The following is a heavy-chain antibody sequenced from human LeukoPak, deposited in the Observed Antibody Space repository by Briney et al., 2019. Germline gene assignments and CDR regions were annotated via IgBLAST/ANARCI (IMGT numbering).Heavy chain of an antibody. D-gene: IGHD6-19*01. J-gene: IGHJ4*02. CDR3: ARALGTGWSQKE. Sequence: GGSLRLSCAASGVTFSSYSMNWVRQAPGKGLEWVSSISSSSSYIYYADSVKGRFTISRDNAKNSLYLQMNSLRAEDTAVYYCARALGTGWSQKEWGQGTMVTVSS. CDR1: GVTFSSYS. CDR2: ISSSSSYI. V-gene: IGHV3-21*01.